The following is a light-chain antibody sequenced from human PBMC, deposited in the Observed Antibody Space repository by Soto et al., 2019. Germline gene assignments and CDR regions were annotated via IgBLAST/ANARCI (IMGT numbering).Light chain of an antibody. V-gene: IGLV2-14*01. J-gene: IGLJ2*01. CDR3: SSYTTSSTVV. Sequence: QSALTQPASVSGSPGQSITISCTGSSSDVGGYNYVSWYQHRPGKAPKLMIFEVSNRPSGASNRFSGSKSGNTASLTISWLQADDEADYYCSSYTTSSTVVFGGGTQLTVL. CDR1: SSDVGGYNY. CDR2: EVS.